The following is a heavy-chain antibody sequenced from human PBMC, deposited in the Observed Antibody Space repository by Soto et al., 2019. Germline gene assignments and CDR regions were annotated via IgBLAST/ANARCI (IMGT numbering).Heavy chain of an antibody. Sequence: ASETLSLTCAVYGGSFSGYYWSWIRQPPGKGLEWIGEINHSGSTNYNPSLKSRVTISVDTSKNQFSLKLSSVTAADTAVYYCARELRMTTLYYYYGMDVWGQGTTVTVSS. D-gene: IGHD4-4*01. J-gene: IGHJ6*02. CDR3: ARELRMTTLYYYYGMDV. V-gene: IGHV4-34*01. CDR1: GGSFSGYY. CDR2: INHSGST.